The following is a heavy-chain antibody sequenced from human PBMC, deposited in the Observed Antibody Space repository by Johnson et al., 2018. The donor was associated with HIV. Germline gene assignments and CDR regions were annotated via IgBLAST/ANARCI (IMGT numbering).Heavy chain of an antibody. J-gene: IGHJ3*02. CDR2: IRYDGSKK. D-gene: IGHD3-9*01. Sequence: VQLVESGGGVVQPGGSLRLSCAASGFTFSSYGMHWVRQAPGKGLEWVAFIRYDGSKKYYADSVKGRFTISRDNAKNTLYLQMNSLRAEDTAVYYCAKDRNYDILSIWGQGTVVTVSS. CDR3: AKDRNYDILSI. CDR1: GFTFSSYG. V-gene: IGHV3-30*02.